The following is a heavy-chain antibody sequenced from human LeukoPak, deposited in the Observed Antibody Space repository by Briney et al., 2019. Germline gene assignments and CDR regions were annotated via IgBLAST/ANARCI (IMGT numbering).Heavy chain of an antibody. CDR2: ISGYNGNT. V-gene: IGHV1-18*01. Sequence: GASVKVSCKASGYTFTNYGVNWARQAPGQGLEWMGWISGYNGNTNYAQKLQGRVTMTTDTSTSTAYMELRSLRSDDTAVYYCARGGRGYSYGREFDYWGQGTLITVSS. J-gene: IGHJ4*02. CDR1: GYTFTNYG. D-gene: IGHD5-18*01. CDR3: ARGGRGYSYGREFDY.